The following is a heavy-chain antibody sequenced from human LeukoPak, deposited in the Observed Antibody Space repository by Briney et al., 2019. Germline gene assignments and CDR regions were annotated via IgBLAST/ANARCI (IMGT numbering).Heavy chain of an antibody. V-gene: IGHV1-69*05. CDR3: ARDLANPVVAAKEFYYYYYYMDV. CDR1: GGTFSSYA. Sequence: GSSVKVSCKASGGTFSSYAISWVRQAPGQGLEWMGRIIPIFGTANYAQKFQGRVTITTDESTSTAYMELSSLRSEDTAVYYCARDLANPVVAAKEFYYYYYYMDVWGKGTTVTVSS. D-gene: IGHD2-15*01. CDR2: IIPIFGTA. J-gene: IGHJ6*03.